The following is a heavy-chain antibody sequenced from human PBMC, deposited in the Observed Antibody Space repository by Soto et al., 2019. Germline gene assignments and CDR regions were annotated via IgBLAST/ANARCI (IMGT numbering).Heavy chain of an antibody. Sequence: GGSLRLSCAASGFTFSSYGMHWVRQAPGKGLEWVAVISYDGSNKYYADSVKGRFTISRDNSKNTLYLQMNSLRAEDTAVYYCAKDYGPYSYGTYSYFDYWGQGTLVTVSS. D-gene: IGHD5-18*01. V-gene: IGHV3-30*18. CDR1: GFTFSSYG. CDR3: AKDYGPYSYGTYSYFDY. J-gene: IGHJ4*02. CDR2: ISYDGSNK.